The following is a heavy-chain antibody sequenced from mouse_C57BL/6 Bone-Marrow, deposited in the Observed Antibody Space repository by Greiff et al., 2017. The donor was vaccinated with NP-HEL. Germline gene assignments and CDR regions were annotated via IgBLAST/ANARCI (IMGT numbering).Heavy chain of an antibody. Sequence: EVQVVESGPELVKPGASVKIPCKASGYTFTDYNMDWVKQSHGKSLEWIGDINPNNGGTIYNQKFKGKATLTVDKSSSTAYMELRSLTSEDTAVYYCARRPYYGSSYGFAYWGQGTLVTVSA. V-gene: IGHV1-18*01. CDR1: GYTFTDYN. CDR2: INPNNGGT. J-gene: IGHJ3*01. CDR3: ARRPYYGSSYGFAY. D-gene: IGHD1-1*01.